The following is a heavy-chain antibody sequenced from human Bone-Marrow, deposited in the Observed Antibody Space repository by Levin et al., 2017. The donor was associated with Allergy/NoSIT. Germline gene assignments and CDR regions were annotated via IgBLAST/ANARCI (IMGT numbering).Heavy chain of an antibody. V-gene: IGHV3-15*01. J-gene: IGHJ4*02. CDR2: IKGKTDGGTT. Sequence: GESLKISCVASGFTFGNAWMNWVRQAPGKGLQWVGRIKGKTDGGTTDYAAPVKGRFTISRDDSKKTLYLQTNSLKTEDTAIYYCTTRSHWGQGTLVTVFS. CDR1: GFTFGNAW. CDR3: TTRSH.